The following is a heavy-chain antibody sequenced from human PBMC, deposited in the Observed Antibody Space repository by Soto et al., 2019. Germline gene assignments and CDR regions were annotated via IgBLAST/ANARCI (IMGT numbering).Heavy chain of an antibody. V-gene: IGHV4-38-2*01. CDR3: ARDQHRYAMDV. Sequence: SETLSLTCAVSGYSISSGYYWGWIRQPPGKGLEWIGSIYHSGSTYYNPSLKSRVTISVDTSKNQFSLKLSSVTAADTAVYYCARDQHRYAMDVWGQGTTVTV. CDR2: IYHSGST. CDR1: GYSISSGYY. J-gene: IGHJ6*02.